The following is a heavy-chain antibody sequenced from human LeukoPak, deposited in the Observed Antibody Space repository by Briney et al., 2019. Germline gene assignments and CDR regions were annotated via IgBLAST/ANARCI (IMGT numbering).Heavy chain of an antibody. CDR2: ISSGSSTT. Sequence: GGSLRLSCVASGFTFSSYSMNWVHQAPGKGLEWVSYISSGSSTTYYVDSVKGRFTISRDNAKNSLYLQMNSLRDEDTAVYYCAGARTYYYAMDVWGQGTTVTVSS. J-gene: IGHJ6*02. CDR3: AGARTYYYAMDV. CDR1: GFTFSSYS. V-gene: IGHV3-48*02.